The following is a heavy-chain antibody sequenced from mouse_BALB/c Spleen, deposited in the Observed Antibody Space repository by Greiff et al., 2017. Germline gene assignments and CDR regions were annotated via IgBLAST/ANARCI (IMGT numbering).Heavy chain of an antibody. V-gene: IGHV1S81*02. D-gene: IGHD2-3*01. CDR3: AREGDDGDY. Sequence: QVQLQQPGAELVKPGASVKLSCKASGYTFTSYWMHWVKQRPGQGLEWIGEINPSNGRTNYNEKFKSKATLTVDKSSSTAYMQLSSLTSEDSAVYYCAREGDDGDYWGQGTTRTVSS. J-gene: IGHJ2*01. CDR1: GYTFTSYW. CDR2: INPSNGRT.